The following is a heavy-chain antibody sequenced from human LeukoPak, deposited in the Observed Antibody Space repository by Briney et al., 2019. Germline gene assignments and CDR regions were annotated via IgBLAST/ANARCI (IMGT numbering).Heavy chain of an antibody. Sequence: ASVKVSCKASGYTFTGYYMHWVRQAPGQGLEWMGWINPNSGGTNYAQKFQGRVTITADKSTSTAYMELSSLRSEDTAVYYCARGPYGSGYMDVWGKGTTVTISS. CDR3: ARGPYGSGYMDV. J-gene: IGHJ6*03. D-gene: IGHD3-10*01. CDR2: INPNSGGT. V-gene: IGHV1-2*02. CDR1: GYTFTGYY.